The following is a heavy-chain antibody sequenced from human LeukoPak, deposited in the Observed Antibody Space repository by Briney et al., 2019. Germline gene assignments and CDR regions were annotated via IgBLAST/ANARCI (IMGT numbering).Heavy chain of an antibody. J-gene: IGHJ4*02. V-gene: IGHV3-23*01. CDR3: ARGGGSYTPRFDY. Sequence: PGGTLRLSCAASGFTFSTYGMSWVRQAPGKGLEWVSTISVSGGSTYYADSVRGRFTISRDNSKNTLYVQMNSLRVEDTAVYYCARGGGSYTPRFDYWGQGTLVTVSS. D-gene: IGHD1-26*01. CDR1: GFTFSTYG. CDR2: ISVSGGST.